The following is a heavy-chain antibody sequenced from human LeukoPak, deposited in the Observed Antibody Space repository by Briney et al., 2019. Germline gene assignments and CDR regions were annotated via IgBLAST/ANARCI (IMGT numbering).Heavy chain of an antibody. D-gene: IGHD1-26*01. CDR2: IYYSGST. V-gene: IGHV4-59*08. CDR1: GGSISSYY. Sequence: SETLSLTCTVSGGSISSYYWSWIRQPPGKGLEWIGYIYYSGSTYYNPSLKSRVTISVDTSKNQFSLKLSSVTAADTAVYYCARSGSYYSAVDAFDIWGQGTMVTVSS. CDR3: ARSGSYYSAVDAFDI. J-gene: IGHJ3*02.